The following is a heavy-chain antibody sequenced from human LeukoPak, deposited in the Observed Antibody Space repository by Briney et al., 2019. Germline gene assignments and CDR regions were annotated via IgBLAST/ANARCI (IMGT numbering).Heavy chain of an antibody. J-gene: IGHJ4*02. CDR3: ARDQWGDGYNPSVDY. CDR1: GYTFTGYY. Sequence: ASVKVSCKASGYTFTGYYMHWVRQAPGQGLEWMGWISAYNGNTNYAQKLQGRVTMTTDTSTSTAYMELRSLRSDDTAVYYCARDQWGDGYNPSVDYWGQGTLVTVSS. CDR2: ISAYNGNT. D-gene: IGHD5-24*01. V-gene: IGHV1-18*04.